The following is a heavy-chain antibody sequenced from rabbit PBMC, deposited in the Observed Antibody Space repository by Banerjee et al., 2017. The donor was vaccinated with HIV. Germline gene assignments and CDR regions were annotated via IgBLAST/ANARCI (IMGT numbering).Heavy chain of an antibody. CDR3: ARGWITMTMNL. D-gene: IGHD2-1*01. J-gene: IGHJ4*01. Sequence: QEQLEESGGGLVKPEGSLTLSCTASGFSFSNKYVMCWVRQAPGKGLEYIGWIDTGGSAYYASWVNGRFTISKTSWTTVTLQMTSLTAADTATYFCARGWITMTMNLWGPGTLVTVS. CDR2: IDTGGSA. V-gene: IGHV1S45*01. CDR1: GFSFSNKYV.